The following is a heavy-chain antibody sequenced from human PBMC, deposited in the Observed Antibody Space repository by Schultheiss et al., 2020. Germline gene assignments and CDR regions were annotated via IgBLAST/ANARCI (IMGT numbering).Heavy chain of an antibody. J-gene: IGHJ4*02. CDR3: ARECAAGIQGVNPLFDY. D-gene: IGHD3-10*01. CDR2: IYTSGST. CDR1: GGSISSGSYY. V-gene: IGHV4-61*02. Sequence: SETLSLTCTVSGGSISSGSYYWSWIRQPAGKGLEWIGRIYTSGSTNYNPSLKSRVTISVDTSKNQFSLKLSSVTAADTAVYYCARECAAGIQGVNPLFDYWGQGTLVTVSS.